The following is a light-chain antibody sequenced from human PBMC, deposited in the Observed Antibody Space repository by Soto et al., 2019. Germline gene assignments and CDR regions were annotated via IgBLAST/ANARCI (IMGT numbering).Light chain of an antibody. Sequence: DIQMTQSPSSLSASVGDRVTITCQASQDISNYLNWYQQKPGKAPKLLIFDASNVETGVPSRFSGSGSGTXXXXXXHSLQPEDAATYYCQQYEDLPLTFGGGTKVGIK. J-gene: IGKJ4*01. CDR1: QDISNY. V-gene: IGKV1-33*01. CDR3: QQYEDLPLT. CDR2: DAS.